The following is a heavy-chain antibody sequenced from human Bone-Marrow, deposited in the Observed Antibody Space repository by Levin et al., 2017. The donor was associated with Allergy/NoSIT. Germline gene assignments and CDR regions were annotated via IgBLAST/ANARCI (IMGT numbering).Heavy chain of an antibody. J-gene: IGHJ4*02. CDR3: SRGRGSDSGDFGIIDN. CDR1: GFTFSSYA. CDR2: LSADGSYI. Sequence: GESLKISCAASGFTFSSYAMHWVRQAPGKGLEWVAGLSADGSYIFHADSVQGRFTISRDNFRNTLYLQMISLRREDTALYYCSRGRGSDSGDFGIIDNWGQGTLVTVSS. V-gene: IGHV3-30*01. D-gene: IGHD4-17*01.